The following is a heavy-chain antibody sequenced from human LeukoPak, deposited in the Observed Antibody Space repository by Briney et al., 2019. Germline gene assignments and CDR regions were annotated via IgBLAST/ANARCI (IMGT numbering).Heavy chain of an antibody. CDR1: GFIFSTYG. CDR2: SKNDGRST. D-gene: IGHD6-19*01. V-gene: IGHV3-74*01. CDR3: ARAGYSSGWYYFDY. Sequence: GGSLRLSCAASGFIFSTYGMHWVRQAPGKGLVWVSRSKNDGRSTSYADSVKGRFTISRDSAKNTLFLQMDSLRAGDTAVYYCARAGYSSGWYYFDYWGQGTLVTVSS. J-gene: IGHJ4*02.